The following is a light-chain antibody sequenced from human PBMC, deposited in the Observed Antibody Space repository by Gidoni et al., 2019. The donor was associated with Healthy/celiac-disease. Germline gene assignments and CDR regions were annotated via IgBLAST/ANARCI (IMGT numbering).Light chain of an antibody. V-gene: IGKV3-20*01. CDR2: GAS. CDR1: QSVSSSY. Sequence: EIVLTQSPGTLSLSPGERATLSCRASQSVSSSYLAWYQQKPGQAPWLLIYGASRRATGIPDRFSGSGSGTDFTLTISRLEPEDFAVYYCQQYGSSRRTFGQXTKVEIK. CDR3: QQYGSSRRT. J-gene: IGKJ1*01.